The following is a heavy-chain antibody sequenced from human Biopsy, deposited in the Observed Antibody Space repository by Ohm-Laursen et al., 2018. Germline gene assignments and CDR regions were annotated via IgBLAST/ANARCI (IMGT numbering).Heavy chain of an antibody. CDR1: VGSFSGYY. D-gene: IGHD1-20*01. Sequence: PGTLSLTCAVYVGSFSGYYWTWIRQPPGKGLEWIGEINHSGSTNYNPSLKSRVSISADTSKNQFSLKLNSVTAADTAVYYCARAGTAINGNSLGFDPWGQGTLVTVSS. CDR2: INHSGST. CDR3: ARAGTAINGNSLGFDP. J-gene: IGHJ5*02. V-gene: IGHV4-34*01.